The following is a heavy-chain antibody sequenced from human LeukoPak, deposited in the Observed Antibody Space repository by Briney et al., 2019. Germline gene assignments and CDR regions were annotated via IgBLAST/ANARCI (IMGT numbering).Heavy chain of an antibody. CDR1: GYTFTSYD. J-gene: IGHJ3*02. CDR2: MNPNSGNT. D-gene: IGHD3-22*01. Sequence: GASVKVSCKASGYTFTSYDINWVRQATGQGLEWMGWMNPNSGNTGYAQKFQGRVTITRNTSISTAYMELSSLSSEDTAVYYCARMAHDNSGYYYGGDDAFDIWGQGTMVTVSS. CDR3: ARMAHDNSGYYYGGDDAFDI. V-gene: IGHV1-8*03.